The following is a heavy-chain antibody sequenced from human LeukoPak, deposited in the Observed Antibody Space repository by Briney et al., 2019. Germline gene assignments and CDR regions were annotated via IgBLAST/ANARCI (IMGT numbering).Heavy chain of an antibody. D-gene: IGHD2-21*02. CDR2: ISDSGST. Sequence: SETLSLTCTVSGGSISSYYWSWVRQPPGKGLEWIGYISDSGSTNYNPSLKSRVTISVDTSKNKFFLILSSVTAADTAVYYCARTYCGGDCYSPHFDYWGQGTLVTVSS. V-gene: IGHV4-59*01. J-gene: IGHJ4*02. CDR3: ARTYCGGDCYSPHFDY. CDR1: GGSISSYY.